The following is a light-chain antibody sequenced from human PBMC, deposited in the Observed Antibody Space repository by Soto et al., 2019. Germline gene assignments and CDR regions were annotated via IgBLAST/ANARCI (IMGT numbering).Light chain of an antibody. Sequence: QSALTQPRSVSGSPGQSVTISCTGTSSDVGGYNYVSWYQQHPGKAPKLMIYDVSKRPSGVPDRFSGSKSGNTASLTISGLHAEDEADYYCCSYAGRLVVFGGGTKLTVL. CDR1: SSDVGGYNY. CDR2: DVS. CDR3: CSYAGRLVV. J-gene: IGLJ2*01. V-gene: IGLV2-11*01.